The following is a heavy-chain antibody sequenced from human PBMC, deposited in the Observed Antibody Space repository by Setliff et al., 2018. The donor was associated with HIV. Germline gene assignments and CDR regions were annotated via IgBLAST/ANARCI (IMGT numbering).Heavy chain of an antibody. CDR3: AWSGKFGELYGY. CDR1: GYSFTSHW. Sequence: GESLKISCKASGYSFTSHWIGWVRQMPGKGLEWMGIIYPDDSDTRYSPSFQGQVTISVDKSISTAYLQWSRLKASDTAIYYCAWSGKFGELYGYWGQGTLVTVSS. CDR2: IYPDDSDT. V-gene: IGHV5-51*01. J-gene: IGHJ4*02. D-gene: IGHD3-10*01.